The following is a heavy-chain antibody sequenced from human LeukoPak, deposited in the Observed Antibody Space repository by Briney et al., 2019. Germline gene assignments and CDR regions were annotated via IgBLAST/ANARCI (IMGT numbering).Heavy chain of an antibody. V-gene: IGHV4-34*01. J-gene: IGHJ4*02. Sequence: PSETLSLTCAVYGGSFSGYYWSWIRQPPGKGLEWIGEINHSGSTNYNPSLKSRVTISVDTSKNQFSLKLSSVTAAGTAVYYCARERVVRGVIDYWGQGTLVTVSS. CDR1: GGSFSGYY. CDR2: INHSGST. D-gene: IGHD3-10*01. CDR3: ARERVVRGVIDY.